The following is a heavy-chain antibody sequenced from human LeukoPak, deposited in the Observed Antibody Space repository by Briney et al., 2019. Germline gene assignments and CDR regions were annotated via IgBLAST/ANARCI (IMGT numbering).Heavy chain of an antibody. CDR1: GGTFSSYA. J-gene: IGHJ5*02. D-gene: IGHD3-10*01. CDR2: IIPILGIA. V-gene: IGHV1-69*04. Sequence: GASVKVSCKASGGTFSSYAISWVRQAPGQGLEWMGRIIPILGIANYAQKFQGRVTITADKSTSTAYMELSSLRSEDTAVHYCARVVSYNWFDPWGQGTLVTVSS. CDR3: ARVVSYNWFDP.